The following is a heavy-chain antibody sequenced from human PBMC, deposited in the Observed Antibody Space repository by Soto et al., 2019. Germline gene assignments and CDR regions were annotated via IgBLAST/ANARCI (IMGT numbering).Heavy chain of an antibody. V-gene: IGHV3-23*01. D-gene: IGHD3-9*01. Sequence: GSLRLSCAASGFTFSSYAMSWVRQAPGKGLEWVSAISGSGGSTYYADSVKGRFTISRDNSKNTLYLQMNSLRAEDTAVYYCAKRRYYDILTGYSDFDYWGQGTLVTVSS. CDR1: GFTFSSYA. J-gene: IGHJ4*02. CDR2: ISGSGGST. CDR3: AKRRYYDILTGYSDFDY.